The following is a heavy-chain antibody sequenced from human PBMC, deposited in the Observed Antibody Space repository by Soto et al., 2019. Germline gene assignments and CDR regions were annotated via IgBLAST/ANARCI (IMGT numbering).Heavy chain of an antibody. V-gene: IGHV1-46*01. CDR3: ARTYSGYDFGY. J-gene: IGHJ4*02. D-gene: IGHD5-12*01. Sequence: GASLKVSCKASGYTFTSYYMHWVRQAPGQGLEWMGIINPSGGSTSYAQKFQGRVTMTRDTSTSTVYMELSSLRSEDTAVYYCARTYSGYDFGYWGQGTLVTVSS. CDR2: INPSGGST. CDR1: GYTFTSYY.